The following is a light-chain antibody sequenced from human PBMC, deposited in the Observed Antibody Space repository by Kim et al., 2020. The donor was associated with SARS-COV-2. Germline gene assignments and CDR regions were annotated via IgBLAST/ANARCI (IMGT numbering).Light chain of an antibody. J-gene: IGLJ2*01. V-gene: IGLV3-1*01. CDR3: QAWDSSTVV. Sequence: VSQGQTASITCSGDKLGDKYACWYQQKPGQSPVLVIYQDSKRPSGIPERFSGSNSGNTVTLTISGTQAMDEADYYCQAWDSSTVVFGGGTQLTVL. CDR2: QDS. CDR1: KLGDKY.